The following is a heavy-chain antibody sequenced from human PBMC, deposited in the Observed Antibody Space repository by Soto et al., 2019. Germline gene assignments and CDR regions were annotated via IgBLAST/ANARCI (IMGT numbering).Heavy chain of an antibody. Sequence: SVKVSCKASGGTFSSYAISWVRQAPGQGLEWMGGIIPIFGTANYAQKFQGRVTITADESTSTAYMELSSLRSEDTAVYYCAKSIAAAGTYYYGMDVWGQGTTVTVS. CDR3: AKSIAAAGTYYYGMDV. CDR1: GGTFSSYA. J-gene: IGHJ6*02. V-gene: IGHV1-69*13. CDR2: IIPIFGTA. D-gene: IGHD6-13*01.